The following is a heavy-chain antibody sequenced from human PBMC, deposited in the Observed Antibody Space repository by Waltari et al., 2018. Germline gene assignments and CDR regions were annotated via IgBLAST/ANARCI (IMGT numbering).Heavy chain of an antibody. V-gene: IGHV4-39*01. J-gene: IGHJ3*02. CDR3: ARHGEDLVAFDI. Sequence: QLQLQESGPGLVKPSETLSLTCTVSGGSISSSSYYWGWIRQPPGKGLEWIGSIYYSGSTYYNPSLKSRVTISVDTSKNQFSLKLSSVTAADTAVYYCARHGEDLVAFDIWGQGTMVTVSS. CDR2: IYYSGST. CDR1: GGSISSSSYY. D-gene: IGHD3-3*01.